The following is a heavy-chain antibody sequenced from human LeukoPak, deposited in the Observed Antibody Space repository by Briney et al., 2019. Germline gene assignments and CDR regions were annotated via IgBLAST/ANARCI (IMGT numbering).Heavy chain of an antibody. Sequence: GGPLRLSCRASGFTLGDYAMSWFRQAPGKGREGVCFIRSKAYCVTRQDAASVKGRFTLSRDDSKTITYLQMNSLKTEDTAVYYCTRDKLRLMGDYWGQGTLVTVSS. CDR1: GFTLGDYA. CDR2: IRSKAYCVTR. J-gene: IGHJ4*02. V-gene: IGHV3-49*03. D-gene: IGHD6-25*01. CDR3: TRDKLRLMGDY.